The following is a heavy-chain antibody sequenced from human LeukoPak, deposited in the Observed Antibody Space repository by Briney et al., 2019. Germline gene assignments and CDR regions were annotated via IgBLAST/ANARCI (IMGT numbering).Heavy chain of an antibody. CDR2: INHSGST. D-gene: IGHD3-10*01. CDR3: ARGPLYYGSGSPIDY. CDR1: GGSFSGYY. Sequence: SETLSLTCAVYGGSFSGYYWSWIRQPPGKGLEWIGEINHSGSTNYNPSLKSRVTISVDTSKNQFSLKLSSVTAADTAVYYCARGPLYYGSGSPIDYWGQGTLVTVSS. V-gene: IGHV4-34*01. J-gene: IGHJ4*02.